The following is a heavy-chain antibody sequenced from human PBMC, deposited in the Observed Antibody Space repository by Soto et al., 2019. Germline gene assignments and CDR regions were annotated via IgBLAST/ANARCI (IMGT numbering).Heavy chain of an antibody. CDR2: ISTSGNT. J-gene: IGHJ5*02. CDR3: ARGGGVPALGDP. CDR1: GVSMRNSY. D-gene: IGHD3-16*01. V-gene: IGHV4-4*07. Sequence: PSDTLSLTCRASGVSMRNSYWNWIRQSAGKGLEWIGRISTSGNTNYNPSLNSRLTMSVDTSKNQVSLKLTSVTAADPAVYYCARGGGVPALGDPWGHGPLFP.